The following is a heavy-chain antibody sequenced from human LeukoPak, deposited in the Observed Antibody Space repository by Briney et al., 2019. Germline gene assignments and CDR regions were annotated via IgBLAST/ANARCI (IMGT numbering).Heavy chain of an antibody. CDR2: IYYSGST. D-gene: IGHD6-19*01. CDR3: ARGTQWPYYYYYMDV. V-gene: IGHV4-39*07. Sequence: SETLSLTCTVSGGSISSSSYYWGWIRQPPGKGLEWIGSIYYSGSTYYNPSLKSRVTISVDTSKNQFSLKLSSVTAADTAVYYCARGTQWPYYYYYMDVWGKVTTVTVPS. J-gene: IGHJ6*03. CDR1: GGSISSSSYY.